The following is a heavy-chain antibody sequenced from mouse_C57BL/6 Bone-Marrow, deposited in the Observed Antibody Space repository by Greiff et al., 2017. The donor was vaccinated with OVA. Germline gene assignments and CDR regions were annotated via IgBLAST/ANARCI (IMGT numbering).Heavy chain of an antibody. Sequence: EVQGVESGGGLVQPKGSLKLSCAASGFSFNTYAMNWVRQAPGQGLEWVARIRSKSNNYATYYADSVKDRFTISRDDSESMLYLQMNNLKTEDTAMYYCVRQHRAYFDYWGQGTTLTVSS. CDR2: IRSKSNNYAT. CDR1: GFSFNTYA. J-gene: IGHJ2*01. V-gene: IGHV10-1*01. CDR3: VRQHRAYFDY. D-gene: IGHD3-1*01.